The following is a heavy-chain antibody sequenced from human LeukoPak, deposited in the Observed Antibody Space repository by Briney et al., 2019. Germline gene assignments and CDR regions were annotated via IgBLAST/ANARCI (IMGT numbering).Heavy chain of an antibody. D-gene: IGHD3-16*01. CDR1: GFTFSSYA. Sequence: GGSLRLSCAASGFTFSSYAMSWFRQAPGKGLEWVSSISDIGRTYYAGSVKGRFIISRDNSKNTLYVQMNSLRAEDTAIYYCARERDSASDSWGQGTLVTVSS. CDR2: ISDIGRT. V-gene: IGHV3-23*01. CDR3: ARERDSASDS. J-gene: IGHJ4*02.